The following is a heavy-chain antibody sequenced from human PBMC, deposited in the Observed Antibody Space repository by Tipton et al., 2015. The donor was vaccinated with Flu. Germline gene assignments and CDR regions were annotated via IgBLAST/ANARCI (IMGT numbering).Heavy chain of an antibody. D-gene: IGHD4-11*01. V-gene: IGHV4-38-2*01. CDR3: ARRDYSNYVSEPKNWFDP. CDR1: GFTFSDDY. J-gene: IGHJ5*02. CDR2: VHQTGTT. Sequence: QLVQSGGGLVKPGGYLRLSCAASGFTFSDDYMSWIRQPPGLGLEWIGNVHQTGTTYYNPSLRSRVTIAVDRPKNKFSLRLTSVTAADTAVYFCARRDYSNYVSEPKNWFDPWGQGTLVTVSS.